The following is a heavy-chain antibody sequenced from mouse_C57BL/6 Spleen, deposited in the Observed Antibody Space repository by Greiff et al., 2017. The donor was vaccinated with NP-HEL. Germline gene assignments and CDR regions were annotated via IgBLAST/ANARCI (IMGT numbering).Heavy chain of an antibody. CDR2: IYPGDGDT. J-gene: IGHJ3*01. D-gene: IGHD2-10*02. CDR3: ARECGNYDVFAY. V-gene: IGHV1-82*01. CDR1: GYAFSSSW. Sequence: VQLQQSGPELVKPGASVKISCKASGYAFSSSWMNWVKQRPGKGLEWIGRIYPGDGDTNYNGKFKGKATLTADKSSSTAYMQPSSLTSEDSAVYCCARECGNYDVFAYWGQGTLVTVSA.